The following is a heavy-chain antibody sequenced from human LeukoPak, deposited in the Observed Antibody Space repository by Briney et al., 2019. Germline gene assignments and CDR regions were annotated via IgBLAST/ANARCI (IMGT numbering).Heavy chain of an antibody. CDR2: ISSSSSYI. CDR1: GFTFSSYS. CDR3: ARGGSGSDAFDI. J-gene: IGHJ3*02. Sequence: PGGSLRLSCAASGFTFSSYSMNWVRQAPGKGLEWVSSISSSSSYIYYADPVKGRFTISRDNAKNSLYLQMNSLRAEDTAVYYCARGGSGSDAFDIWGQGTMVTVSS. V-gene: IGHV3-21*01. D-gene: IGHD1-26*01.